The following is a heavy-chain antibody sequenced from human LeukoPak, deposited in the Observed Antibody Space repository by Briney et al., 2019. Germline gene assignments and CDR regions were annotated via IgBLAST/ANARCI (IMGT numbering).Heavy chain of an antibody. CDR2: INPNSGGT. J-gene: IGHJ6*03. CDR1: GYTFTSYY. CDR3: ARDIRYRNYMDV. Sequence: ASVEVSCKASGYTFTSYYMHWVRQAPGQGPEWMGWINPNSGGTNYAQNFQGRVTMTRDTSISTVYMELSRLRSDDMAIYFCARDIRYRNYMDVWGKGTTVTVSS. V-gene: IGHV1-2*02. D-gene: IGHD5-12*01.